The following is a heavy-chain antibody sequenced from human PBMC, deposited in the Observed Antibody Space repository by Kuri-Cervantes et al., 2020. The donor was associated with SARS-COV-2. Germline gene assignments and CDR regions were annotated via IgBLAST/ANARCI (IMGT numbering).Heavy chain of an antibody. D-gene: IGHD3-9*01. Sequence: SGPTLVKPTQTLTLTCTFSGFSLSTSGVGVGWIRQPPGKALEWLALIYWDDDKRYSPSLKTRLTISKDTSKNQVVLTMTNMDPVDTATYYCAREDYDILTGYYNPFDYWGRGTLVTVSS. J-gene: IGHJ4*02. CDR2: IYWDDDK. V-gene: IGHV2-5*02. CDR1: GFSLSTSGVG. CDR3: AREDYDILTGYYNPFDY.